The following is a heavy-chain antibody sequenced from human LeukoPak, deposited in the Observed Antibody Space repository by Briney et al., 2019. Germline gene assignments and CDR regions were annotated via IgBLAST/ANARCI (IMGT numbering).Heavy chain of an antibody. V-gene: IGHV1-2*02. CDR2: INPNSGGT. Sequence: GASVKVSCKASGYTFTGYYMHWVRQAPGQGPEWMGWINPNSGGTNYAQKFQGRVTMTRDTSISTAYMELSRLRSDDTAVYYCARDGEDCSSTSCYDERSLGFDYWGQGALVTVSS. CDR1: GYTFTGYY. J-gene: IGHJ4*02. CDR3: ARDGEDCSSTSCYDERSLGFDY. D-gene: IGHD2-2*01.